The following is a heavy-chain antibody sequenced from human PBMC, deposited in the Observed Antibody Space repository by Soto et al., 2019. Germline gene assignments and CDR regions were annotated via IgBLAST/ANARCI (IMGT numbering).Heavy chain of an antibody. CDR3: AKEAGLVRFFDWLSNGLDV. D-gene: IGHD3-9*01. V-gene: IGHV3-9*01. CDR2: ISWNSGNK. CDR1: GFTFDDYA. J-gene: IGHJ6*01. Sequence: EVQLVESGGDLVQPGRSLRLSCAASGFTFDDYAMHWVRQAPGKGLEWVSGISWNSGNKGYADSVKGRFTISRDNAKNFLYLEMNSLRAEDTALYYCAKEAGLVRFFDWLSNGLDVW.